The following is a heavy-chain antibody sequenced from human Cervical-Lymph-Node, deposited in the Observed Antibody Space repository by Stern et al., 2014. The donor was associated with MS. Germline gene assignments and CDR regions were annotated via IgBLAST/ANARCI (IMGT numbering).Heavy chain of an antibody. CDR1: GFIFNNAW. D-gene: IGHD3-10*01. J-gene: IGHJ4*02. Sequence: VHLVESGGDLVKPGGSLRLSCAASGFIFNNAWLRWVRQAPGKGLEWFCRIQNTTDGGTSAYATPVKGRFAISRDDSNNRVYLQMNSLKTEDTGIYYCTALSMLRGTIIELFDHWGPGTPVIVSS. V-gene: IGHV3-15*01. CDR2: IQNTTDGGTS. CDR3: TALSMLRGTIIELFDH.